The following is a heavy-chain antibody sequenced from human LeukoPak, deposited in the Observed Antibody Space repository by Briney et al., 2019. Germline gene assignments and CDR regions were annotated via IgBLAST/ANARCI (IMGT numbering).Heavy chain of an antibody. CDR1: GFSLRNYW. J-gene: IGHJ4*02. V-gene: IGHV3-7*01. CDR3: AREGKVAALDY. D-gene: IGHD2-15*01. Sequence: PGGSLRLSRAASGFSLRNYWISWVRQAPGKGLEWVASIKEDGSDKYYVDSVKGRFTISRDNAKNSVSLQLDSLRPEDTALYYCAREGKVAALDYWGQGSLVTVSA. CDR2: IKEDGSDK.